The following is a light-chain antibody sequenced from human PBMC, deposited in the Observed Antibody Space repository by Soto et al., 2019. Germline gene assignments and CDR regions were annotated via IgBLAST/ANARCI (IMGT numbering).Light chain of an antibody. V-gene: IGLV1-40*01. J-gene: IGLJ1*01. Sequence: QSVLTQPPSVSGAPGQRLTISCTGCSFNIGAGYDVHWYQQLPGTAPKLLIYASTARPSGVPARYSGSKSGTSASLAINGLQTEDEADYYCQSYDSSLRGSVFGTGTKVTVL. CDR1: SFNIGAGYD. CDR3: QSYDSSLRGSV. CDR2: AST.